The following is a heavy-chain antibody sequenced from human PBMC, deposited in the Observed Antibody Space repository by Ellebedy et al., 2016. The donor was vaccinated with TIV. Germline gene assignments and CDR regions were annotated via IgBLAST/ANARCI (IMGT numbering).Heavy chain of an antibody. CDR3: ARGAGWYSH. V-gene: IGHV4-59*01. Sequence: MPSETLSLTCTVSGDSINHYYWSWLRQPPGEGLEWIGYIYFTGLTNYNPSLKSRVTITVDTSKSQFSLSLTSVTAADTAMYYCARGAGWYSHWGQGVLVTVSS. J-gene: IGHJ4*02. D-gene: IGHD6-19*01. CDR1: GDSINHYY. CDR2: IYFTGLT.